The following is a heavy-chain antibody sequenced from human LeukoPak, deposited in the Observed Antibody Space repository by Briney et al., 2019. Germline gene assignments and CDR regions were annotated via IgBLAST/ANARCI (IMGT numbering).Heavy chain of an antibody. CDR3: ARDRYGDGFAHLDY. CDR2: VTPSGGT. Sequence: ASVKVSCKASGYTFTSYAIHWVRQAPGQGLEWMGWVTPSGGTNYPQKFQGRVAITWDTSITTAYMDLSRLTSDDTAVYYCARDRYGDGFAHLDYWGQGALVTVSS. V-gene: IGHV1-2*02. D-gene: IGHD5-24*01. J-gene: IGHJ4*02. CDR1: GYTFTSYA.